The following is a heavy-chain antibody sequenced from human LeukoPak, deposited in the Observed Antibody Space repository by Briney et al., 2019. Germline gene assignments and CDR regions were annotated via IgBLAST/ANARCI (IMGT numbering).Heavy chain of an antibody. CDR1: GFTFSGYW. Sequence: AGGSLRLSCAASGFTFSGYWMSWVRQAPGRGLEWVANINQDGSEKYYVDSVKGRFTISGDNAKNSLFLQMGSLRVEDTAVYYCARESTAGYNSSWYGFRNWGQGTLVSVSS. V-gene: IGHV3-7*01. CDR3: ARESTAGYNSSWYGFRN. J-gene: IGHJ1*01. CDR2: INQDGSEK. D-gene: IGHD6-13*01.